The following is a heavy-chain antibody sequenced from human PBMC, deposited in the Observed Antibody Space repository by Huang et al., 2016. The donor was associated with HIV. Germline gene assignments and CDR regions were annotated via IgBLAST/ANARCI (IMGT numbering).Heavy chain of an antibody. V-gene: IGHV4-59*01. CDR2: IYYSGST. CDR1: GGSISSSY. D-gene: IGHD5-12*01. J-gene: IGHJ3*02. CDR3: ARGPSPWLQEAFDI. Sequence: QVQLQESGPGLVKPSETLSLTCTVSGGSISSSYWSWIRQPTGKGLECIGYIYYSGSTNYNPALKSRVTISVDTSKNQFSLKLRSVTAADTAVYYCARGPSPWLQEAFDIWGQGTMVTVSS.